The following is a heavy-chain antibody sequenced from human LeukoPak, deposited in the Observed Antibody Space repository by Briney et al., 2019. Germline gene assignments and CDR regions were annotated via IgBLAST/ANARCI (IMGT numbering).Heavy chain of an antibody. CDR3: ARHRGPHVPMSYYYYMDV. V-gene: IGHV5-51*01. D-gene: IGHD3-10*01. CDR2: IYPGDSDT. J-gene: IGHJ6*03. Sequence: EESLKISCKTSGYRFTNYWIGWVRQMPGKGLEWMGIIYPGDSDTRYSPSFQGQVTISADKSISTAYLQWSSLKASDTAMYYCARHRGPHVPMSYYYYMDVWGKGTTVTVSS. CDR1: GYRFTNYW.